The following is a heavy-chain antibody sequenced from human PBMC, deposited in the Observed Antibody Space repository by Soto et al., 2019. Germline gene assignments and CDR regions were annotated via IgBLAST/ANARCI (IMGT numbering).Heavy chain of an antibody. D-gene: IGHD3-16*01. CDR1: GYTFTNHG. CDR2: INPYNANV. Sequence: QVQLVQSGAEVKKPGASVTVSCKTSGYTFTNHGINWVRQAPGQGLEWMGWINPYNANVNYAQKLQGRVTMTTDTSTSTAYMDLRSLPSDDTAVYYCARDRVAGIWGDAFDIWGQGTMVTVSS. V-gene: IGHV1-18*04. J-gene: IGHJ3*02. CDR3: ARDRVAGIWGDAFDI.